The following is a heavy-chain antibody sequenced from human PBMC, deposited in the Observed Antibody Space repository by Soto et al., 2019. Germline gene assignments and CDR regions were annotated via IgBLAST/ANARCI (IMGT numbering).Heavy chain of an antibody. CDR2: IYYSGST. V-gene: IGHV4-31*03. CDR1: GGSISSGGYY. CDR3: ASRVADRGKRLPFDP. J-gene: IGHJ5*02. D-gene: IGHD3-16*01. Sequence: SETLSLTCTVSGGSISSGGYYWSWIRQHPGKGLEWIGYIYYSGSTYYNPSLKSRVTISVDTSKNQFSLKLSSVTAADTAVYYCASRVADRGKRLPFDPWGQGTLVTVS.